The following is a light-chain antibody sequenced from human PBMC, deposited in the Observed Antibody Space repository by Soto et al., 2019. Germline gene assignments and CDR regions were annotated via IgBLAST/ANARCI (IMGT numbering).Light chain of an antibody. V-gene: IGLV2-14*01. J-gene: IGLJ1*01. CDR3: SSYTTSNARQIV. CDR2: DVS. Sequence: QSALTQPASVSGSPGQSITISCTGTSSDVGGYNYVSWYQQHPGKAPKCMIYDVSNRPSGVSNRFSGSKSGNTASLTISGLQAEDEADYYCSSYTTSNARQIVFGTGTKLTVL. CDR1: SSDVGGYNY.